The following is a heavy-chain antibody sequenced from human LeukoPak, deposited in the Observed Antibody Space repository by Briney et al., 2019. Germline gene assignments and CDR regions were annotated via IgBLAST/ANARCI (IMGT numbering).Heavy chain of an antibody. CDR2: IFYNGNN. D-gene: IGHD3-22*01. J-gene: IGHJ4*02. CDR3: VRPTSPTIIAAGYYFDY. Sequence: SETLSLTCTVSGGSISSSSYHWGWIRQPPGKGPEWIGSIFYNGNNYYNPSLESRVTISSDPSRNQFFLKLSSVTAADTAVYYCVRPTSPTIIAAGYYFDYWGQGVLVSVST. CDR1: GGSISSSSYH. V-gene: IGHV4-39*01.